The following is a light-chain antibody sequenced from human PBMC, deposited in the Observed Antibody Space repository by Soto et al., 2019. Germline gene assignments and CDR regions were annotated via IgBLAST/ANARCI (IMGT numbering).Light chain of an antibody. V-gene: IGKV1-27*01. CDR2: VAS. CDR1: QGISNY. J-gene: IGKJ1*01. Sequence: DIQMTQSPSSLSASVGDRVTITCRASQGISNYLAWYQQQPGKVPKLLIYVASTLQSGVPSRFSGSGSGTDFNLTISSLQPEDVATSYCQKYNSAPWTFGQGTKVEIK. CDR3: QKYNSAPWT.